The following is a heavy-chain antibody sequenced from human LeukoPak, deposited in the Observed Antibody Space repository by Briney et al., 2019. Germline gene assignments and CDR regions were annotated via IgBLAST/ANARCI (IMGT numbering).Heavy chain of an antibody. V-gene: IGHV1-2*02. CDR3: ASSNPLTHEFRWNDVGTRILGYYYYGMDV. CDR1: GYTFTGYY. D-gene: IGHD1-1*01. J-gene: IGHJ6*02. CDR2: INPNSGGT. Sequence: ASVKVSCKASGYTFTGYYMHWVRQAPGQGLEWMGWINPNSGGTNYAQKFQGRVTMTRDTSISTAYMELSRLRSDDTAVYYCASSNPLTHEFRWNDVGTRILGYYYYGMDVWGQGTTVTVSS.